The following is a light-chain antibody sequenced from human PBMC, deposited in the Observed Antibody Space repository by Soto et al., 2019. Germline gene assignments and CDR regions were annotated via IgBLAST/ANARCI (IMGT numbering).Light chain of an antibody. J-gene: IGLJ1*01. CDR3: SSFSSAIAFV. CDR1: SSDIGAYNY. CDR2: EVT. Sequence: QSALTQPASVSASPGQSITISCTGTSSDIGAYNYISWYQQHPGKAPKLMIYEVTNQPSGISNRFSGSRSGNTASLSISGLQAEDEADYYCSSFSSAIAFVFGTGTKVTVL. V-gene: IGLV2-14*01.